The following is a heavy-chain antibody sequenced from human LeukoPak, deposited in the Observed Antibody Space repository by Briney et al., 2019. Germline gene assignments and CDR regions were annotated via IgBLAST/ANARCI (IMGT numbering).Heavy chain of an antibody. Sequence: ASVKVSCKASGYTFTGYYMHCVRQAPGQGLEWMGWINPNSGGTNYAQKFQGRVTMTRDTSISAAYMELSRLTSDDTAVYYCARYIAYNKYFDYWGQGTLVTVSS. CDR2: INPNSGGT. CDR3: ARYIAYNKYFDY. J-gene: IGHJ4*02. CDR1: GYTFTGYY. D-gene: IGHD5-24*01. V-gene: IGHV1-2*02.